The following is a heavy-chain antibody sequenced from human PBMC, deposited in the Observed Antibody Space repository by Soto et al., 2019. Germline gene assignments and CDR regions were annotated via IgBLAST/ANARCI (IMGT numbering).Heavy chain of an antibody. J-gene: IGHJ6*02. Sequence: PGGSLRLSXAASGFTFSSYWMSWVRQAPGKGLEWVANIKQDGSEKYYVDSVKGRFTISRDNAKNSLYLQMNSLRAEDTAVYYCARDGYYDFWSGYYTYYYYGMDVWGQGTTVTVSS. CDR2: IKQDGSEK. D-gene: IGHD3-3*01. CDR1: GFTFSSYW. CDR3: ARDGYYDFWSGYYTYYYYGMDV. V-gene: IGHV3-7*01.